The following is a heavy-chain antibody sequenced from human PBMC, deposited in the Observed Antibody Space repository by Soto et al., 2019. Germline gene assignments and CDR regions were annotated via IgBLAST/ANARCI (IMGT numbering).Heavy chain of an antibody. Sequence: QVQLQESGPGLVKPSQTLSLTCTVSGGSISSGGYYWSWIRQHPGKGLEWIGYIYYSGSTYYNPSRKSRVTISVDPSKNQFSLKLSCVTAADTAVYYCARAADIVVVPAAIGHAFDIWGQGTMVTVSS. J-gene: IGHJ3*02. CDR1: GGSISSGGYY. CDR2: IYYSGST. D-gene: IGHD2-2*01. V-gene: IGHV4-31*03. CDR3: ARAADIVVVPAAIGHAFDI.